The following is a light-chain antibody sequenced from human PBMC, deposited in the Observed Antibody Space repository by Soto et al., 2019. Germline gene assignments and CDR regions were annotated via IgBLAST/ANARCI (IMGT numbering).Light chain of an antibody. V-gene: IGKV3-15*01. CDR1: QSVTTS. Sequence: EIVLTQSPASLSVYPGERASLSCRASQSVTTSLVWYQQRPGQAPRLLIYGASTRAAGIPAKFSGSGSGTDFTLTISSLQSEDFAVYYCQQRSTWRTFGQGTKVDIK. CDR2: GAS. CDR3: QQRSTWRT. J-gene: IGKJ1*01.